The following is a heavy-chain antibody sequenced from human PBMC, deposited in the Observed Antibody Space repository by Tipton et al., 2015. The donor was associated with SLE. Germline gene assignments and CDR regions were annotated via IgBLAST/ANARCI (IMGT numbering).Heavy chain of an antibody. V-gene: IGHV1-18*01. CDR3: ARECSGTGCLDY. Sequence: QVQLVQSGVEVTKPGASVKVSCKASGYTFTNYGISWVRQAPGQGLEWMGWISANNGDTKYAQNFQGRVTITIDTSTTTTYMELRSPRSDDTAIYYCARECSGTGCLDYWGQGTLVTVSS. J-gene: IGHJ4*02. CDR2: ISANNGDT. CDR1: GYTFTNYG. D-gene: IGHD2-8*02.